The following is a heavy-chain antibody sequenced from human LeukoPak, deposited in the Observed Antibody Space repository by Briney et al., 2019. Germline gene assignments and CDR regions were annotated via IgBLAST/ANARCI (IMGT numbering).Heavy chain of an antibody. D-gene: IGHD6-19*01. CDR3: ARDVAGTAEPFDY. Sequence: GASVKVSCKASGYTFTGYYMHWVRQAPGQGLEWMGWINPNSGGTNYAQKFQGRVTMTRDTSISTAYMELSRLRSDDTAVYYCARDVAGTAEPFDYWGQGTLVTVSP. J-gene: IGHJ4*02. CDR1: GYTFTGYY. CDR2: INPNSGGT. V-gene: IGHV1-2*02.